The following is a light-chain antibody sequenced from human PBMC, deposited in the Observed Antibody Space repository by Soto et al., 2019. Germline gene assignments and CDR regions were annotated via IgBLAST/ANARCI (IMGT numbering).Light chain of an antibody. J-gene: IGKJ1*01. V-gene: IGKV1-39*01. CDR1: QSVSAF. Sequence: DIQMTQSPSSLSASVGDRVTITCRASQSVSAFLNWYRHKPGKAPELLIFSASSLQPGVPSRFSGRGSGTAFTLTITSLQPEDFATYYCQQTYSPPGTFGQATKVDIK. CDR2: SAS. CDR3: QQTYSPPGT.